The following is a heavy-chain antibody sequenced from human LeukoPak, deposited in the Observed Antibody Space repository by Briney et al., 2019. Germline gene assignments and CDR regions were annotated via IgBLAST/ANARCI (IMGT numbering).Heavy chain of an antibody. CDR2: INTNTGNP. CDR1: GYTFTSYA. J-gene: IGHJ5*02. CDR3: ARGYSSSWLNWFDP. V-gene: IGHV7-4-1*02. Sequence: ASVKVSCKASGYTFTSYAMNWVRQALGQGLEWMGWINTNTGNPTYAQGFTGRFVFSLDTSVSTAYLQISSLKAEDTAVYYCARGYSSSWLNWFDPWGQGTLVTVSS. D-gene: IGHD6-13*01.